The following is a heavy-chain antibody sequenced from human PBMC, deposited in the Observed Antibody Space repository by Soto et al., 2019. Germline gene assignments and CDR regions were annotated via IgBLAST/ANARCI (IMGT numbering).Heavy chain of an antibody. CDR3: ARRYGWHFDY. CDR2: IYYSGSP. CDR1: GGSISSYY. V-gene: IGHV4-59*01. D-gene: IGHD3-10*01. Sequence: QVQLQESGPGLVKPSETLSLTCTVSGGSISSYYWSWIRQPPGKGLEWIGYIYYSGSPNYNPSLKSRYTISVDTSKNLFYLKVSSVTAADTAVYYCARRYGWHFDYWGQGTLVTVSS. J-gene: IGHJ4*02.